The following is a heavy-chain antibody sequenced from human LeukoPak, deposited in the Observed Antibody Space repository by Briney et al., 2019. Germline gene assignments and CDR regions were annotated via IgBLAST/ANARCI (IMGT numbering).Heavy chain of an antibody. V-gene: IGHV4-61*02. CDR3: AREDGYNPGYFDY. CDR2: IYTSGST. CDR1: GGSISSGSYY. Sequence: PSQTLSLTCTVSGGSISSGSYYWSWIRQPAGTGLEWIGRIYTSGSTNYNPSLKSRVTISVDTSKNQFSLKLSSVTAADTAVYYCAREDGYNPGYFDYWGQGTLVTVSS. D-gene: IGHD5-24*01. J-gene: IGHJ4*02.